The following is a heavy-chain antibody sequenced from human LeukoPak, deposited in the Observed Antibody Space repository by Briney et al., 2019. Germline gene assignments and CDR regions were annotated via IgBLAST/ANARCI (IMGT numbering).Heavy chain of an antibody. CDR2: IYYSGST. CDR3: ASKYPTGGATFDY. D-gene: IGHD7-27*01. V-gene: IGHV4-39*01. J-gene: IGHJ4*02. Sequence: SETLSLTCTVSGGSISSSSYYWGWIRQPPGKGLEWIGSIYYSGSTYYNPSLKSRVTISVATSKNQFSQKLSSVTAADTAVYYCASKYPTGGATFDYWGQGTLVTVSS. CDR1: GGSISSSSYY.